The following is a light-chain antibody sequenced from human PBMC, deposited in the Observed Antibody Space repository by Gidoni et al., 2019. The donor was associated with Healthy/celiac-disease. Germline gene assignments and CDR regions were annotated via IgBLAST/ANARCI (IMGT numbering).Light chain of an antibody. CDR3: GTWDSSLSAGV. CDR2: DTN. Sequence: QCVLTQPPPVSAAPGQKLTISCSGSSSNIGNTYVSWYQQLPGPAPKLLIYDTNKRPSGIPDRFSGSKSGTSATLGITGLQTGDEADYYCGTWDSSLSAGVFGGGTKLTVL. CDR1: SSNIGNTY. V-gene: IGLV1-51*01. J-gene: IGLJ2*01.